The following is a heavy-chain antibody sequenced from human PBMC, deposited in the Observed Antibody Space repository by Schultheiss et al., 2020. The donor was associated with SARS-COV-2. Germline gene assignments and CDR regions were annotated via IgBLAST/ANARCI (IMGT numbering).Heavy chain of an antibody. D-gene: IGHD2-2*01. V-gene: IGHV4-34*01. CDR2: INHSGST. CDR3: ARTYQLLWGLATKNYYYYYMDV. J-gene: IGHJ6*03. Sequence: SQTLSLTCAVYGGSFSGYYWSWIRQPPGKGLEWIGEINHSGSTNYNPSLKSRVTISVDTSKNQFSLKLSSVTAADTAVYYCARTYQLLWGLATKNYYYYYMDVWGKGTTVTVSS. CDR1: GGSFSGYY.